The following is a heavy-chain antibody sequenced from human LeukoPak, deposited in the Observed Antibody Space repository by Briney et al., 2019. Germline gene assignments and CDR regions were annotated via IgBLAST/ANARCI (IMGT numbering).Heavy chain of an antibody. Sequence: PSGTLSLTCTVSGDSISNYYWSWIRQPAGKGLEWIGRIYTSGGTNYNSSLKSRVTMSLDTSKNQFSLKLSSVIAADTAVYYCAEEPKGTAYYYMDVWGKGTTVTVSS. D-gene: IGHD3-10*01. CDR2: IYTSGGT. CDR1: GDSISNYY. J-gene: IGHJ6*03. V-gene: IGHV4-4*07. CDR3: AEEPKGTAYYYMDV.